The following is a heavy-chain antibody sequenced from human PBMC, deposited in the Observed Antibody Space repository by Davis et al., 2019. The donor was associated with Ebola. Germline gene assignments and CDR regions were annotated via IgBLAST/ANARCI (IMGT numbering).Heavy chain of an antibody. J-gene: IGHJ4*02. V-gene: IGHV1-2*06. CDR3: ARNRAGGDWLTSSYFDY. CDR2: INPNSGGT. CDR1: GYTFTGYY. D-gene: IGHD3/OR15-3a*01. Sequence: ASVKVSCKASGYTFTGYYMHWVRQAPGQGLEWMGRINPNSGGTNYAQKFQGRVTMTRDTSISTAYMELSRLRSDDTAVYYCARNRAGGDWLTSSYFDYWGQGTLVTVSS.